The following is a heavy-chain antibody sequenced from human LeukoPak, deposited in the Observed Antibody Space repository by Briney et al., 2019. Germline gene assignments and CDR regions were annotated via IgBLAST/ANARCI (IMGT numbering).Heavy chain of an antibody. Sequence: ASVKVSCKASGYTFTGYYMHWVRQAPGQRPEWMGWFSTYNGDTKYAQKLKGRLTLTADTLKTTAYMELRTLISDGTATYYCAIGQGVITWGGADVYDVWGQGTTVIVSS. CDR1: GYTFTGYY. CDR2: FSTYNGDT. J-gene: IGHJ3*01. V-gene: IGHV1-18*04. CDR3: AIGQGVITWGGADVYDV. D-gene: IGHD3-16*01.